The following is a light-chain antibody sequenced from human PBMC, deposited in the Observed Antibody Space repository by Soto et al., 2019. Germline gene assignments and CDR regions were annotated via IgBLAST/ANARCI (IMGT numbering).Light chain of an antibody. Sequence: QSALTQPASVSGSPEQSITISCTGTRSDIGDYNYVSWYQQHPGKAPKLIIFDVTDRPSGVSDRFSGSKSGNTASLTISGLQAEDEADYYCTSYSITSALEVFGGGTKLTVL. V-gene: IGLV2-14*03. CDR3: TSYSITSALEV. CDR2: DVT. CDR1: RSDIGDYNY. J-gene: IGLJ2*01.